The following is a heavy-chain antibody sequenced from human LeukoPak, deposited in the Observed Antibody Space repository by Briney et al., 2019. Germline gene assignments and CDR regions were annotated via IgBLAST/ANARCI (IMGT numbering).Heavy chain of an antibody. J-gene: IGHJ4*02. CDR1: GYTFTSYY. Sequence: GASVKVSCKASGYTFTSYYMHWVRQAPGQGLEWMGIINPSGGSTSYAQKFQGRVTMTRNTSISTAYMELSSLRSEDTAVYYCARRIGTIFGVVVDYWGQGTLVTVSS. D-gene: IGHD3-3*01. CDR3: ARRIGTIFGVVVDY. V-gene: IGHV1-46*01. CDR2: INPSGGST.